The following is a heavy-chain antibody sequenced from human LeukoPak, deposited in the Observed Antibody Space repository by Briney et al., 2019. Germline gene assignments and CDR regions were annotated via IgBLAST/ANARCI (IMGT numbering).Heavy chain of an antibody. J-gene: IGHJ4*02. V-gene: IGHV1-8*01. CDR3: ARGVRDTAMVILKLGRGYYFDY. D-gene: IGHD5-18*01. CDR1: GYTFTSYD. CDR2: MNPNSGNK. Sequence: GASVTVSCKASGYTFTSYDINWVRQAAAQGVEWMGCMNPNSGNKGYAQKYQGRVAMTRDTSISTAYMELSTLRSEDTAVYSCARGVRDTAMVILKLGRGYYFDYWGQGTLVTVSS.